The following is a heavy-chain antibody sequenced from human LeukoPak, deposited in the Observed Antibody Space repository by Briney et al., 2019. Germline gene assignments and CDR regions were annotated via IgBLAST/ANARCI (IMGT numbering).Heavy chain of an antibody. V-gene: IGHV3-23*01. CDR2: ISGSGGST. CDR1: GFTFSRYA. J-gene: IGHJ5*02. Sequence: QRGGSLRLSCAAAGFTFSRYAMRWVRQAPGKGRGWVSAISGSGGSTYYADSVKGRFTISRDNSKNTLYLQMNSLRAEDTALYYCAKDGLMVRGTNGDNWFDPWGQGTLVTVSS. CDR3: AKDGLMVRGTNGDNWFDP. D-gene: IGHD3-10*01.